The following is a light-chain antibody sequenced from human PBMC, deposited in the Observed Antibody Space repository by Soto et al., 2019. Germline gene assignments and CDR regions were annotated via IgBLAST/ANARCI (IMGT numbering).Light chain of an antibody. CDR1: QSVSIN. V-gene: IGKV3-15*01. CDR2: GAS. J-gene: IGKJ1*01. CDR3: QHYHNWPPWT. Sequence: EIVMTQSPATLSVSPGERATLSCRASQSVSINLAWYQQKPGQAPRLLIYGASTRATGTPARFSGRGSGTENTPTTSSLQSEDFAVNYCQHYHNWPPWTFGQGTKVEIK.